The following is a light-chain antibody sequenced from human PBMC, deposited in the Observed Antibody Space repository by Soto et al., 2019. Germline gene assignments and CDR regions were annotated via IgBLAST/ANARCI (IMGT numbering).Light chain of an antibody. CDR3: QQYNNWPPWT. V-gene: IGKV3-15*01. CDR1: QSVSSSY. J-gene: IGKJ1*01. CDR2: GAS. Sequence: ESVLTLSPGTLSLSPGERATLSCRAIQSVSSSYLAWYQQKPGQAPRLLIYGASTRATGIPARFSGSGSGTEFTLTISSLQSEDFAVYYCQQYNNWPPWTFGQGTKVDI.